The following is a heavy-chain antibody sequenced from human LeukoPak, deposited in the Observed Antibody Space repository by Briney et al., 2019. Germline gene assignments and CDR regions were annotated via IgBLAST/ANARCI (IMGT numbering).Heavy chain of an antibody. J-gene: IGHJ4*02. CDR2: IYYSGST. D-gene: IGHD3-22*01. CDR3: ARVQWSPTDVVCYDSSGYYPVYFDY. Sequence: PSETLSLTCTVSSGSLSSFYWRWLPPPPGQGLEGCGYIYYSGSTNYHTPLKSRVTISVDTSKNQSSLTLSSVTAADTAVYYCARVQWSPTDVVCYDSSGYYPVYFDYWGQGTLVTVSS. CDR1: SGSLSSFY. V-gene: IGHV4-59*01.